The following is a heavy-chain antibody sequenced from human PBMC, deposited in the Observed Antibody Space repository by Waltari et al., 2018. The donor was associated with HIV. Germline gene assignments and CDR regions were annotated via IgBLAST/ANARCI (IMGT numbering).Heavy chain of an antibody. J-gene: IGHJ4*02. CDR2: ISAGSGSI. CDR3: ATNRVGFYYFDI. D-gene: IGHD3-10*01. V-gene: IGHV3-23*01. Sequence: EVQLLESGGGLVQPGGSLRLSCAGSGFTFSDTVMSWVRQAAGNGLGWVVVISAGSGSICFADSEMGRFTISRDNSKLTLVLHMKSLRAEDTAVYYCATNRVGFYYFDIWGQGTRVTVAS. CDR1: GFTFSDTV.